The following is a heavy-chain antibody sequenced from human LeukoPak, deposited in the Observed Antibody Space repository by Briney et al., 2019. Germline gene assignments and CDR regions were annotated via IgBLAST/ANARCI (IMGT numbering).Heavy chain of an antibody. D-gene: IGHD6-13*01. CDR1: GFTFGDYA. J-gene: IGHJ6*02. CDR2: IRRRAFGETA. Sequence: TGGSLRLSCTASGFTFGDYAVRWVRRAPGRGLEWVGLIRRRAFGETADYAASVKGRFTISRDDSKRIAYLQMNSLKTEDTAVYYCTREGAAAAYGMDVWGQGTTVTVSS. V-gene: IGHV3-49*04. CDR3: TREGAAAAYGMDV.